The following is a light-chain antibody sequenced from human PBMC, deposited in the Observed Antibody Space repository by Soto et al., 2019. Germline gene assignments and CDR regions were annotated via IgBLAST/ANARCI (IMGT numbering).Light chain of an antibody. Sequence: EIVLTQSPCTLSLSPGERATLSCRASQSVSSSYLAWYQQKPGQAPRLLIYGASSRDTGIPDRFSGSGSGTDFTLTISRLEPEDFAVYYCQQYGSSPPNTFGQGTKLEIK. CDR3: QQYGSSPPNT. CDR2: GAS. CDR1: QSVSSSY. J-gene: IGKJ2*01. V-gene: IGKV3-20*01.